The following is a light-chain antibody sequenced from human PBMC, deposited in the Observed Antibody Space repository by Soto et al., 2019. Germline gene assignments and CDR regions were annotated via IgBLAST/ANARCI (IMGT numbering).Light chain of an antibody. Sequence: DIQMTQSPSTLSASVGDRGTITCQASHDISNYLNWYQHKPGQAPKLLVYDASNLETGVPSRFSGSGSRTDFTLTISSLQPEDFATYYCQQYDNLLFTFGPGTTVDIK. CDR3: QQYDNLLFT. V-gene: IGKV1-33*01. CDR1: HDISNY. J-gene: IGKJ3*01. CDR2: DAS.